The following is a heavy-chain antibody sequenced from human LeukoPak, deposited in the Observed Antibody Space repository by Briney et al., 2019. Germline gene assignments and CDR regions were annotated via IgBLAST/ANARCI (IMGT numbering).Heavy chain of an antibody. CDR2: ISGYKGNT. Sequence: ASVKVSCKASGYTFTTHGISWVRQAPGQGLEWMGWISGYKGNTIYAQKLQGRATMTTDTSTSTAYMDLRSLRPDDTAVYDWASDHVPRGDGYNYYEYWGQGTLVTLPS. V-gene: IGHV1-18*01. D-gene: IGHD5-24*01. CDR1: GYTFTTHG. CDR3: ASDHVPRGDGYNYYEY. J-gene: IGHJ4*02.